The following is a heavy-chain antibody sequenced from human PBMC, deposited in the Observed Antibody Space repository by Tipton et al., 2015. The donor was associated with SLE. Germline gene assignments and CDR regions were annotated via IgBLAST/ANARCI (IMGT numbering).Heavy chain of an antibody. D-gene: IGHD2-2*01. Sequence: TLSLTCTVSGGSISSYYWSWIRQPPGKGLEWIGYIYYSGSTNYNPSLKSRVTISVDTSKNQFSLKLSSVTAADTAVYYCARGYQLPLGPYCYYYMDVWGKGTTVTVPS. CDR2: IYYSGST. V-gene: IGHV4-59*01. CDR1: GGSISSYY. CDR3: ARGYQLPLGPYCYYYMDV. J-gene: IGHJ6*03.